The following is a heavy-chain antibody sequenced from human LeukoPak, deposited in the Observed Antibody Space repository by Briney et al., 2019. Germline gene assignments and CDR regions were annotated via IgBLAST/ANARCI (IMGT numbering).Heavy chain of an antibody. CDR2: IYSGGSI. CDR3: ARVLYYDYVWGSYRQEGDAFDI. D-gene: IGHD3-16*02. V-gene: IGHV3-53*01. Sequence: GGSLRLSCAASGFTVSSNYMSWVRQAPGKGLEWVSVIYSGGSIYYADSVKGRFTISRDNSKNTLYPQMNGLRAEDTAVYYCARVLYYDYVWGSYRQEGDAFDIWGQGTMVTVSS. CDR1: GFTVSSNY. J-gene: IGHJ3*02.